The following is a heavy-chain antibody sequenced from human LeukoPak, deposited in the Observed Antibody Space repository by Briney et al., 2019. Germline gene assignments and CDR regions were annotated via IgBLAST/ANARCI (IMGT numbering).Heavy chain of an antibody. Sequence: PGGSLRLSCAASGFTFSGSAMHWVRQASGKGLEWVGRIRSKVNSYATGYAASVKGRFTISRDDSKNTAYLQMNSLKTEDTAVYYCTSQLDGPYYFDYWGQGTLVTVSS. D-gene: IGHD5-24*01. CDR3: TSQLDGPYYFDY. V-gene: IGHV3-73*01. CDR1: GFTFSGSA. CDR2: IRSKVNSYAT. J-gene: IGHJ4*02.